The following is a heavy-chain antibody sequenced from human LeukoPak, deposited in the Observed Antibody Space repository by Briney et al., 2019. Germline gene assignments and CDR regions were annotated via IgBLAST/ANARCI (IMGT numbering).Heavy chain of an antibody. Sequence: QPGGSLRLSCAASGFTFSNYWMGWVRQAPGKGLGWVANIKEDGSEKYYVDSVKGRFTISRDNARNSLYLQMNSLRAEDTAVYYCASGRQLGYWGQGTLVTVSS. J-gene: IGHJ4*02. D-gene: IGHD6-13*01. CDR2: IKEDGSEK. V-gene: IGHV3-7*01. CDR1: GFTFSNYW. CDR3: ASGRQLGY.